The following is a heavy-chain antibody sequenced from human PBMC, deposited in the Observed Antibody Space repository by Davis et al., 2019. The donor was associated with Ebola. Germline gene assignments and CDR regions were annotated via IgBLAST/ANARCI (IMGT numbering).Heavy chain of an antibody. J-gene: IGHJ5*02. Sequence: GESLKISCAASGFTFSSYAMHWVRQAPGKGLEWVAVISYDGSNKYYADSVKGRFTISRDNSKNSLYLQMNSLRDEDTAVYYCARDLQEPQLLWFGESSWFDPWGQGTLVTVSS. CDR3: ARDLQEPQLLWFGESSWFDP. D-gene: IGHD3-10*01. CDR2: ISYDGSNK. V-gene: IGHV3-30*04. CDR1: GFTFSSYA.